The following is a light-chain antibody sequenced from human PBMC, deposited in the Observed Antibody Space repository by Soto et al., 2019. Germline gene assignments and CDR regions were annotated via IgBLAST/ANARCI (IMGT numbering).Light chain of an antibody. J-gene: IGKJ1*01. V-gene: IGKV3-15*01. CDR1: QSVSSN. Sequence: EIVMTQSPATLSVSPGERATLSCRASQSVSSNLAWYQQKPGQAPRLLIYGASTRATGIPARFSGSGSGTEFTLTISSLQSEDFAVYYCQQYNNWPTTFAQGTKV. CDR2: GAS. CDR3: QQYNNWPTT.